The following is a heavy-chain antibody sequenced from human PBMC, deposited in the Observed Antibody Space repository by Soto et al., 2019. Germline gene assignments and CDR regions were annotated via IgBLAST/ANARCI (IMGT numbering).Heavy chain of an antibody. V-gene: IGHV3-23*01. CDR2: ISGSGSKK. D-gene: IGHD1-26*01. Sequence: GGSLRLSCAASAFTYSSYAMRWVSQATGKGLEWISSISGSGSKKYYADSVKGRFTISRDKSKSTVYLELNNLSAEDTAVYHCAKNQGVELVPLATVDWFDPWGQGSVVTVSS. CDR3: AKNQGVELVPLATVDWFDP. CDR1: AFTYSSYA. J-gene: IGHJ5*02.